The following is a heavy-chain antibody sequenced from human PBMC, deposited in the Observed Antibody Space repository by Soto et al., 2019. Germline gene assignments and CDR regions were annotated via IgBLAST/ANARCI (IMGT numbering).Heavy chain of an antibody. J-gene: IGHJ3*02. CDR2: ISAYNGNT. V-gene: IGHV1-18*01. Sequence: PAKASSKDSRYTIASKALCSAQHAPGQGLEWMGWISAYNGNTNYAQKLQGRVTMTTDTSTSTAYMELRSLRSDDTAVYYCARVRQQRGYDAFDIWGQGTMVTVPS. CDR3: ARVRQQRGYDAFDI. D-gene: IGHD6-13*01. CDR1: RYTIASKA.